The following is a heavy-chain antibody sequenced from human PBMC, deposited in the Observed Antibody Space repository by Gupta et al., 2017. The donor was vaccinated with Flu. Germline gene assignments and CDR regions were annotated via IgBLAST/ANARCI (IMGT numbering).Heavy chain of an antibody. CDR2: IYTSGST. D-gene: IGHD4-4*01. CDR3: ARVARMTTVTTGGENYYYGMDV. V-gene: IGHV4-4*07. Sequence: QVQLQESGPGLVKPSETLSLTCTVSGGSISSYYRSWIRQPAGMGLEWIGRIYTSGSTNYNPSLKSRVTMSVDTSKNQFSLKLSSVTAADTAVYYCARVARMTTVTTGGENYYYGMDVWGQGTTVTVSS. J-gene: IGHJ6*02. CDR1: GGSISSYY.